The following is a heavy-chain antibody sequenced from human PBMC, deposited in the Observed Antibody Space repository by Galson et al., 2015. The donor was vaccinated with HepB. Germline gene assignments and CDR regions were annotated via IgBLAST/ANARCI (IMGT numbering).Heavy chain of an antibody. CDR3: AGSMVRGFMPTNWFDP. Sequence: SLRLSCAASGFTFSSYSMNWVRQAPGKGLEWVSYISSSSSTIYYADSVKGRFTISRDNAKNSLYLQMNSLRAEDTAVYYCAGSMVRGFMPTNWFDPWGQGTLVTVSS. CDR1: GFTFSSYS. CDR2: ISSSSSTI. D-gene: IGHD3-10*01. J-gene: IGHJ5*02. V-gene: IGHV3-48*01.